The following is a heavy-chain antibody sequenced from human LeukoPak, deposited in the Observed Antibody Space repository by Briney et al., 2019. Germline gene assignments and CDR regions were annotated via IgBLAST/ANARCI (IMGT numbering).Heavy chain of an antibody. J-gene: IGHJ4*02. CDR1: GFTFSIYA. CDR3: AKEDNCGGDCGPDY. V-gene: IGHV3-23*01. Sequence: GGSLRLSCAASGFTFSIYAMSWARQAPGKGLEWVSGISGSGGGTFYTDSVKGRFTISRDNSENTLYLQMNSLRAEDTALYYCAKEDNCGGDCGPDYWGQGTLVTVSS. CDR2: ISGSGGGT. D-gene: IGHD2-21*02.